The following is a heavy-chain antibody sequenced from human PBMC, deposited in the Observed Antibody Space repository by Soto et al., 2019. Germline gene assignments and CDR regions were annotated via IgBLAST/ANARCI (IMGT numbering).Heavy chain of an antibody. V-gene: IGHV4-59*01. CDR1: GGSISSYY. Sequence: QVQLQESGPGLVKPSETLSLTCTVSGGSISSYYWSWIRQSPGKGLEWIGYIYYSGSTNYNPSLQSRVSISVDTYKNQFSLKLSSVTAADTAVYYCGREVESGYDSLGHWGQGILVTVSS. J-gene: IGHJ4*02. CDR2: IYYSGST. CDR3: GREVESGYDSLGH. D-gene: IGHD5-12*01.